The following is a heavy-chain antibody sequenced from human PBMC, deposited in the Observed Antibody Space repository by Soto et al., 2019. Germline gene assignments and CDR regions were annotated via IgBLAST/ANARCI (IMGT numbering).Heavy chain of an antibody. CDR2: IKSKTDGGTT. CDR3: TTRSGGSGAWTYHGMDV. V-gene: IGHV3-15*01. Sequence: GGSLRLSCAASGFTFSNAWMSWVRQAPGKGLEWVGRIKSKTDGGTTDYAAPVKGRFTISRDDSKNTLYLQMNSLKTEDTAVYYCTTRSGGSGAWTYHGMDVWGQGTTVTVSS. D-gene: IGHD3-10*01. CDR1: GFTFSNAW. J-gene: IGHJ6*02.